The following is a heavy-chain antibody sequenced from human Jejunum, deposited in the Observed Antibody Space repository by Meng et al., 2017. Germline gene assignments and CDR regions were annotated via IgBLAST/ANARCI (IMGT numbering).Heavy chain of an antibody. Sequence: GESLKISCAASEFTFSSYNMNWVRQAPGKGLEWVSSITFRSTYINYADSVKGRFTISRDNAKNSLYLQMNSLRAEDTAVYYCARSRGGSDPFDFWGQGTLVTVSS. CDR3: ARSRGGSDPFDF. CDR1: EFTFSSYN. D-gene: IGHD2-15*01. V-gene: IGHV3-21*06. CDR2: ITFRSTYI. J-gene: IGHJ4*02.